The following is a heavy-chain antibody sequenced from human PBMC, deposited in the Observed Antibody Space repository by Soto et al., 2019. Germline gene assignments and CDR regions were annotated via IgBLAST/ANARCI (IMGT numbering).Heavy chain of an antibody. CDR3: ARDGVGYNGEYYYYGMDV. D-gene: IGHD2-8*01. J-gene: IGHJ6*02. Sequence: ASVKVSCKASGGTFSSYAISWVRQAPGQGLEWMGGIIPIFGTANYAQKFQGRVTITADESTSTAYMELSSLRSEDTAVYYCARDGVGYNGEYYYYGMDVWGQGTTVTVSS. V-gene: IGHV1-69*13. CDR1: GGTFSSYA. CDR2: IIPIFGTA.